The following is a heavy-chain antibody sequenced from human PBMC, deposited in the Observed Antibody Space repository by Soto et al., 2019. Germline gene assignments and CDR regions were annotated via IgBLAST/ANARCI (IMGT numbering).Heavy chain of an antibody. Sequence: VQLVESGGGVVQPGRSLRLSCAASGFTFSSYAMHWVRQAPGKGLEWVAVISYDGSNKYYADSVKGRFTISRDNSKNTLYLQMNSLRAEDTAVYYCARNVLRFLEWFSDYWGQGTLVTVSS. CDR2: ISYDGSNK. CDR3: ARNVLRFLEWFSDY. V-gene: IGHV3-30-3*01. J-gene: IGHJ4*02. CDR1: GFTFSSYA. D-gene: IGHD3-3*01.